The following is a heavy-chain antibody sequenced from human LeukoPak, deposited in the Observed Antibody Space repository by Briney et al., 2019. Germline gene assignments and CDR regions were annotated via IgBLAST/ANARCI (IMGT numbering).Heavy chain of an antibody. CDR2: IWSDGTNK. CDR3: ARGSGSFSGGFDY. CDR1: GFTFSSYG. D-gene: IGHD1-26*01. J-gene: IGHJ4*02. Sequence: GSLRLSCAASGFTFSSYGMHWVRQTPGKGLEWVTIIWSDGTNKYYADSVKGRFTISRDDSKNTLYLQMNSLRAEDTAVYYCARGSGSFSGGFDYWGQGTLVTVSS. V-gene: IGHV3-33*01.